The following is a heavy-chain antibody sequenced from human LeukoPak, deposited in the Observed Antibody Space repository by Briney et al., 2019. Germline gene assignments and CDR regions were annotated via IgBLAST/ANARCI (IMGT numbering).Heavy chain of an antibody. V-gene: IGHV3-30*02. CDR1: GFTFSSYG. CDR3: STYYDILTGFDY. J-gene: IGHJ4*02. Sequence: GGSLRLSCAASGFTFSSYGMHWVRQAPGKGLEWVAFIRYDGSNKYYADSVKCRFTISRDNSKNTLYLQMNSLRAEDTAVYYCSTYYDILTGFDYWGQGTLVTVSS. D-gene: IGHD3-9*01. CDR2: IRYDGSNK.